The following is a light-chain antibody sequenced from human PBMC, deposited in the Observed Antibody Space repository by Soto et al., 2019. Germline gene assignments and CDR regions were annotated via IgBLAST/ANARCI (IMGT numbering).Light chain of an antibody. CDR3: QHYNSYGT. Sequence: DIRLTQSPSTLPAALGDRVAITFRASQSIDRWLAWYQQKPGKAPKILIYHASSLETGVPSRFSGSGSGTEFTLTITSVQPDDFATYYCQHYNSYGTFGQGTKVDIK. CDR2: HAS. V-gene: IGKV1-5*01. CDR1: QSIDRW. J-gene: IGKJ1*01.